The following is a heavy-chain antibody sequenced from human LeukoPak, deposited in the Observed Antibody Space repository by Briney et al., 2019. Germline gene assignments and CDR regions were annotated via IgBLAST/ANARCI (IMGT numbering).Heavy chain of an antibody. CDR2: IIPIFGTA. J-gene: IGHJ4*02. CDR3: ARDYSSSWYFDP. CDR1: GGTFSSYA. Sequence: ASVKVPCKASGGTFSSYAISWVRQAPGQGLEWMGGIIPIFGTANYAQKFQGRVTITADKSTSTAYMELSSLRSEDTAVYYCARDYSSSWYFDPWGQGTLVTVSS. D-gene: IGHD6-13*01. V-gene: IGHV1-69*06.